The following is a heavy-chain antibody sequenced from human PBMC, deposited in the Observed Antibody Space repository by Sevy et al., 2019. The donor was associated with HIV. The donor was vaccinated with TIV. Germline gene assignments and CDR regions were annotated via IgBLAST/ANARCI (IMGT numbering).Heavy chain of an antibody. D-gene: IGHD3-22*01. CDR1: GFTFSSYA. J-gene: IGHJ4*02. CDR2: ISYDGSNK. V-gene: IGHV3-30*04. CDR3: ARDLGYDSSGYYFPDY. Sequence: GGSLRLSCAASGFTFSSYAMHRVRQAPCKGLEWVAVISYDGSNKYYADSVKGRFTISRDNSKNTLYLQMNSLRAEDTAVYYCARDLGYDSSGYYFPDYWGQGTLVTVSS.